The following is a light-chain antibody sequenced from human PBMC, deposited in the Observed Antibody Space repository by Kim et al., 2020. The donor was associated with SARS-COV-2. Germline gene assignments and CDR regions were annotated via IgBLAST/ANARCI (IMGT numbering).Light chain of an antibody. CDR1: NIGSKS. CDR2: YDS. Sequence: ATGKTARITCGGNNIGSKSVHWYQQKPGQAPVLVIYYDSDRPSGIPERFSGSNSGNTATLTISRVEAEDEADYYCQVWDSSSDHVVFGGGTQLTVL. J-gene: IGLJ2*01. V-gene: IGLV3-21*04. CDR3: QVWDSSSDHVV.